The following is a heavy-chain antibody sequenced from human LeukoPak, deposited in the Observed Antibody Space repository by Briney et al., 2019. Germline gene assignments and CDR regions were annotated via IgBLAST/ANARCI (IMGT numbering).Heavy chain of an antibody. J-gene: IGHJ4*02. CDR1: GFTVSDYY. Sequence: GGSLRLSCAVSGFTVSDYYMSWVRQAPGKGLEWVSVIYSGGKTYYADSVKGRFTISRDDSKNTLHLQMNSLRAEDTAVYYCARINYYDGSGFYRDYWGQGTLVTVSA. D-gene: IGHD3-22*01. V-gene: IGHV3-53*01. CDR2: IYSGGKT. CDR3: ARINYYDGSGFYRDY.